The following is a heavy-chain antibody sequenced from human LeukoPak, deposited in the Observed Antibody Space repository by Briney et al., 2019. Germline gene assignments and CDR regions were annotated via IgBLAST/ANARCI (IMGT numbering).Heavy chain of an antibody. V-gene: IGHV3-23*01. D-gene: IGHD7-27*01. CDR1: GFTFSRYA. CDR2: ISGSGGST. CDR3: ARARTGDLFGDAFDI. J-gene: IGHJ3*02. Sequence: GGSLRLSCAASGFTFSRYAMGWVRQAPGKGLKWVSAISGSGGSTYYADSVKGRFTISRDNSKNTLYLQMNSLRAEDTALYHCARARTGDLFGDAFDIWGQGTMVTVSS.